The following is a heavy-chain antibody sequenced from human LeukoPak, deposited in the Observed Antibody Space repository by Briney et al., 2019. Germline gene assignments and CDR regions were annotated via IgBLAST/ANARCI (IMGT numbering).Heavy chain of an antibody. CDR3: AKDWAVAGTNYFDY. CDR1: GFTFSSYA. CDR2: ISGSGGST. Sequence: GGSLRLSCAASGFTFSSYAMNWVRQAPGKGLDWVSGISGSGGSTYYADSVKGRFTISRDNSKNTLYLQMNSLRAEDTAIYYCAKDWAVAGTNYFDYWGQGTLVTVSS. J-gene: IGHJ4*02. V-gene: IGHV3-23*01. D-gene: IGHD6-19*01.